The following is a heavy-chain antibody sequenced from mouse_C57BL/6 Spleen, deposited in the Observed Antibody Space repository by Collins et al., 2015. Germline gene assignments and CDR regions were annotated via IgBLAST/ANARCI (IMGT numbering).Heavy chain of an antibody. CDR3: ARSLTGAWFAY. D-gene: IGHD4-1*01. V-gene: IGHV1-64*01. CDR2: IHPNSGST. Sequence: MHWVKQRPGQGLEWIGMIHPNSGSTNYNEKFKSKATLTVDKSSSTAYMQLSSLTSEDSAVYYCARSLTGAWFAYWGQGTLVTVSA. J-gene: IGHJ3*01.